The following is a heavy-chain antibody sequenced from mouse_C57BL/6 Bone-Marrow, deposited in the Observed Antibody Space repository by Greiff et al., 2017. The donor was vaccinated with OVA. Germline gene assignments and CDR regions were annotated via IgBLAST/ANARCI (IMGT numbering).Heavy chain of an antibody. J-gene: IGHJ3*01. CDR3: ATHDYDSAWFAY. CDR2: IWSDGST. D-gene: IGHD2-4*01. CDR1: GFSLTSYG. V-gene: IGHV2-6*03. Sequence: QVQLQQSGPGLVAPSQSLSITCTVSGFSLTSYGVHWVRQPPGKGLEWLVVIWSDGSTTYNSALKSRLSISKDNSKSQVFLKMNSLQTDDTAMYYCATHDYDSAWFAYWGQGTLVTVSA.